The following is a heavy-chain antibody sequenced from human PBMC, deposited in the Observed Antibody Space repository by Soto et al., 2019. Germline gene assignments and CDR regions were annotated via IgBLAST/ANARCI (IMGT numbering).Heavy chain of an antibody. Sequence: QITLKESGPTLVKPAETLTLTCTFSGFSLSTTSMGVGWIRQPPRKALEWLALIYWDNDTRYTPSLKSRLTITKDTSKTQVVLTMTNMDPVDTATYYCARSPYNWFDPWGQGILVTVSS. CDR1: GFSLSTTSMG. CDR3: ARSPYNWFDP. V-gene: IGHV2-5*02. D-gene: IGHD3-16*01. J-gene: IGHJ5*02. CDR2: IYWDNDT.